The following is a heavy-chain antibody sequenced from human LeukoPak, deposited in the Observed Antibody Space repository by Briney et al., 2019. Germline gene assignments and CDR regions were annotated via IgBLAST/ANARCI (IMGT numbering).Heavy chain of an antibody. CDR3: AELGITMIGGV. CDR1: GFTFSSYE. D-gene: IGHD3-10*02. J-gene: IGHJ6*03. V-gene: IGHV3-48*03. Sequence: GGSLRLACAASGFTFSSYEMTWVRQAPGKGLEWVSYISSSGSTIYYADSVKGRFTISRDNAKNSLYLQMNSLRAEDTAVYYCAELGITMIGGVWGKGTTVTISS. CDR2: ISSSGSTI.